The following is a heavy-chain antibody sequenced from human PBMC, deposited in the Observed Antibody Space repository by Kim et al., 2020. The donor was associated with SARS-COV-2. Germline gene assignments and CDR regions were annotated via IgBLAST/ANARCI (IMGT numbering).Heavy chain of an antibody. V-gene: IGHV5-10-1*01. Sequence: SPSFQGHVTISADKSISTAYLQWSSLKASDTAMYYCARHRGQGWGRAADYWGQGTLVTVSS. D-gene: IGHD6-19*01. J-gene: IGHJ4*02. CDR3: ARHRGQGWGRAADY.